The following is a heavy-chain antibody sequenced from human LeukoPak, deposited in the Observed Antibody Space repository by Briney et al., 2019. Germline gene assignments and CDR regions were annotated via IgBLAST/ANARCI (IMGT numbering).Heavy chain of an antibody. CDR3: AKSAVVTARLGGLTNY. CDR2: ISGSGGST. J-gene: IGHJ4*02. D-gene: IGHD2-21*02. V-gene: IGHV3-23*01. CDR1: GFTFSSYA. Sequence: GGSLRLSCAASGFTFSSYAMSWVRQAPGKGLEWVSAISGSGGSTYYADSVKGRFTISRNNSKNTLYLQMNSLRAEDTAVYYCAKSAVVTARLGGLTNYWGQGTLVTVSS.